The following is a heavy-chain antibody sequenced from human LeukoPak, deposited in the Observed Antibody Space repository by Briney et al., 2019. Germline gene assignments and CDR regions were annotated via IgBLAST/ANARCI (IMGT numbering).Heavy chain of an antibody. J-gene: IGHJ3*02. D-gene: IGHD2-21*02. CDR2: ISAYNGNT. Sequence: ASVKVFCKASGYTFTSYGISWVRQAPGQGLEWMGWISAYNGNTNYAQKLQGRVTMTTDTSTSTAYMELRSLRSDDTAVYYCAREPPSRYCGGDCYSTFDAFDIWGQGTMVTVSS. CDR3: AREPPSRYCGGDCYSTFDAFDI. V-gene: IGHV1-18*01. CDR1: GYTFTSYG.